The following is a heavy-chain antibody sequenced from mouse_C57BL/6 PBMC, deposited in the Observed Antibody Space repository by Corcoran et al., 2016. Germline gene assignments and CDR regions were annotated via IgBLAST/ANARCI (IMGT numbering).Heavy chain of an antibody. CDR2: INTYSGVP. CDR1: GYTFTTYG. J-gene: IGHJ4*01. Sequence: QIQLVQSGPELKKPGETVKISCKASGYTFTTYGMSWVKQAPGKGLKWMGWINTYSGVPTYADDFKGRFAFSLETSASTAYLQINNLKNEDTATYFCARWQLRLKDYAMDYWGQGTSVTVSS. D-gene: IGHD3-2*02. CDR3: ARWQLRLKDYAMDY. V-gene: IGHV9-3*01.